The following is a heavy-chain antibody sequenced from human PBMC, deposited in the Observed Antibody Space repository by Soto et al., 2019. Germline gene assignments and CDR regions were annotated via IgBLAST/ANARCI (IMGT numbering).Heavy chain of an antibody. CDR2: ISISSSTI. CDR3: ARDLCGSSCYSHWFDP. D-gene: IGHD2-15*01. Sequence: PGGSLRLSCVASGFTFSSYNMNWVRQAPGKGLEWVSYISISSSTIYYADSVKGRFTISRDNAKNSLYLQMNSLRDEDTAVYYCARDLCGSSCYSHWFDPWGQGTLVTVSS. CDR1: GFTFSSYN. J-gene: IGHJ5*02. V-gene: IGHV3-48*02.